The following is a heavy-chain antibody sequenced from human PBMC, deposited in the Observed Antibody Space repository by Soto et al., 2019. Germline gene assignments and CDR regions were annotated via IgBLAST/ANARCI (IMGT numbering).Heavy chain of an antibody. CDR2: SSAYNGNT. J-gene: IGHJ4*02. D-gene: IGHD3-3*01. V-gene: IGHV1-18*01. CDR3: ARNSITIFGVVIMELDY. Sequence: QVQLVQSGAEVKKPGASVKVSCKASGYTFTSYGISWVRQAPGQGLEWMGWSSAYNGNTNYAQKLEGRVTMTTDTSTKTADMELRSLRSHDTAVYYCARNSITIFGVVIMELDYWGQGTLVTGSS. CDR1: GYTFTSYG.